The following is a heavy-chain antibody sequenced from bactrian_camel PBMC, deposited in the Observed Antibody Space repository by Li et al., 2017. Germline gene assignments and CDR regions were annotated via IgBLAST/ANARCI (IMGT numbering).Heavy chain of an antibody. Sequence: HVQLVESGGGLVQAGGSLRLSCTASGLTFGDYAMGWFRQAPGKEREGVAAIWTSGPTYYADSVKGRFTISLDNAKNTVYLQMNNLKPEDTAMYTCAADRTISGSDLCSGSYPYWGQGTQVTVS. J-gene: IGHJ4*01. CDR1: GLTFGDYA. D-gene: IGHD3*01. CDR2: IWTSGPT. V-gene: IGHV3S63*01. CDR3: AADRTISGSDLCSGSYPY.